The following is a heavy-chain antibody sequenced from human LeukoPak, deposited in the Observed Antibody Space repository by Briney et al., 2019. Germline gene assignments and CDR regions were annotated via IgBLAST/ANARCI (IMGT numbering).Heavy chain of an antibody. J-gene: IGHJ4*02. V-gene: IGHV1-24*01. CDR2: FDPEDGET. Sequence: GASVKVSCKVSGYTLTELSMHWVRQAPGKGLEWMGGFDPEDGETIYAQKFQGRGTMTEDTSTDTAYMELSSLRSEDTAVYYCATDVDLYCSGGSCYPEFNYWGQGTLVTVSS. CDR3: ATDVDLYCSGGSCYPEFNY. CDR1: GYTLTELS. D-gene: IGHD2-15*01.